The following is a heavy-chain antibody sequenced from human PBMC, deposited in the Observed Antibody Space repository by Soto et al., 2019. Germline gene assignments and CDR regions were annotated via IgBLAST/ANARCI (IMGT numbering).Heavy chain of an antibody. D-gene: IGHD3-22*01. Sequence: GSLRLSCAASGFTFSSYAMGWVRQAPGKGLEWVSAISGIGGSTYYADSVKGRFTISRDNSKNTLYLQMNSLRADDTAVYYCAKASTYYYDASGFYYDYWGQGTLVTVSS. CDR3: AKASTYYYDASGFYYDY. V-gene: IGHV3-23*01. CDR2: ISGIGGST. CDR1: GFTFSSYA. J-gene: IGHJ4*02.